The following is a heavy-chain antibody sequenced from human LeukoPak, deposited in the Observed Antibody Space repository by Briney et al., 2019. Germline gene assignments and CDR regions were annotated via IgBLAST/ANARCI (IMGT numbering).Heavy chain of an antibody. CDR2: IFHSGST. J-gene: IGHJ4*02. Sequence: SETLSLTCAVSGVSLSSGGYSWSWIRQPAGKGLEWIGYIFHSGSTYYNPSLKSRVTLSVDWFKNQFSLNLTSVTAADTAVYYCANYKTASGLFDYWGQGTLVTVSS. V-gene: IGHV4-30-2*01. CDR3: ANYKTASGLFDY. CDR1: GVSLSSGGYS. D-gene: IGHD3-9*01.